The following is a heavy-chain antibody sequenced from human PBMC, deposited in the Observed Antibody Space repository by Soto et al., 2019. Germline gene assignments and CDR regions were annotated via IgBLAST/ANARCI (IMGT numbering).Heavy chain of an antibody. Sequence: PGGSLRLSCAASRFTFSTYAMHWVRQAPGKGLEWVTVISSDGSSKYYADSVKGRFTISRDNSKNTLYLQMNSLRVEDTAVYYCARKDLPGDYYGMDVWGQGTTVTVSS. J-gene: IGHJ6*02. CDR3: ARKDLPGDYYGMDV. V-gene: IGHV3-30-3*01. CDR2: ISSDGSSK. D-gene: IGHD2-15*01. CDR1: RFTFSTYA.